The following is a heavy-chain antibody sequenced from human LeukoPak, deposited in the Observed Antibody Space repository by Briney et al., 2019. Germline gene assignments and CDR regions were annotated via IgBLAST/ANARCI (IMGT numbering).Heavy chain of an antibody. J-gene: IGHJ4*02. Sequence: SETLSLTCAVYGGSFSGYYWSWIRKPPGKGLEWIGEINHSGSTNYNPSLKSRVTISVDTSKNQFSLKLSSVTAADTAVYYCARGQPYYFDYWGQGTLVTVSS. V-gene: IGHV4-34*01. CDR1: GGSFSGYY. D-gene: IGHD1-14*01. CDR3: ARGQPYYFDY. CDR2: INHSGST.